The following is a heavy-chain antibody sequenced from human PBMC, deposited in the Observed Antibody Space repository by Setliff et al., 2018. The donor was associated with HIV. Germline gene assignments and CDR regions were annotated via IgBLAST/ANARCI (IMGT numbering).Heavy chain of an antibody. D-gene: IGHD2-15*01. V-gene: IGHV3-20*04. CDR3: ARCAPGPYCRNSFDY. Sequence: GGSLRLSCAASGFTFHDYGMSWVRQAPGKGLEWVSGINWNGGSIGYADSVKGRFAISRDNSKNTLYLQMNSLRAEDTAVYFCARCAPGPYCRNSFDYWGRGALVTVSS. J-gene: IGHJ4*02. CDR1: GFTFHDYG. CDR2: INWNGGSI.